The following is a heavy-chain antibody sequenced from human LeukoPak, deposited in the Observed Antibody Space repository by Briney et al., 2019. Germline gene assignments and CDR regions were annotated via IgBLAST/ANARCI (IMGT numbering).Heavy chain of an antibody. CDR3: ASRGLYSDTNGYHPY. CDR1: GFTLNSNY. V-gene: IGHV3-66*01. J-gene: IGHJ4*02. CDR2: LYGGGRT. Sequence: GGSLRLSCAASGFTLNSNYMSWARQAPGKGLEWVSILYGGGRTYYADSVKGRFTISGDNSNNALFLQMNSLRAEDTAVYYCASRGLYSDTNGYHPYWGQGSLVIVAS. D-gene: IGHD3-22*01.